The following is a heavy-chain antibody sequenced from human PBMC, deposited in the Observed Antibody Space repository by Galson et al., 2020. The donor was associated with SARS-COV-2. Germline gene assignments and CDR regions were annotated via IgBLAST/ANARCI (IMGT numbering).Heavy chain of an antibody. Sequence: SETLSLTCTVSGGSIRSSNYYWGWIRQPPGKGLEWIGSVLNSGTTHYSPSLQSRVTISVDTSKNQFSLNLNSVTAADTAMYYCARDATSSCWYNWFDPWGQGTLVTVSS. J-gene: IGHJ5*02. CDR3: ARDATSSCWYNWFDP. V-gene: IGHV4-39*07. CDR2: VLNSGTT. D-gene: IGHD6-19*01. CDR1: GGSIRSSNYY.